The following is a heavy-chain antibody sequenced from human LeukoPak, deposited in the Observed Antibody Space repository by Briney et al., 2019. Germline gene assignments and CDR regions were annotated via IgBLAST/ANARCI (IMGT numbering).Heavy chain of an antibody. J-gene: IGHJ4*02. CDR1: GYTFTGYY. V-gene: IGHV1-2*02. Sequence: GASVKVSCKASGYTFTGYYIHWVRQAPGQGLEWMGWINPNSGGTKYAQKFQGRVTMTRDTSISTAYMELRRLRSDDTAVYYCAREAAAAVYFDHWGQGTLVTVSS. CDR2: INPNSGGT. D-gene: IGHD6-13*01. CDR3: AREAAAAVYFDH.